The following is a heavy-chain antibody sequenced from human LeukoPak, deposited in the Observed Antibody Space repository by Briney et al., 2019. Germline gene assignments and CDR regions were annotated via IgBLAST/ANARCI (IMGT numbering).Heavy chain of an antibody. D-gene: IGHD6-19*01. J-gene: IGHJ4*02. V-gene: IGHV3-33*01. Sequence: GGSLRLSCVGSGFNFRDSGMHWVRQAPGKGLEWVAVMWNDGITGKYVDSVRGRFRVSRDNSKNTVYLQMDSLRPDDTSVYYCARDGSGWSSDYWGQGTLVTVSS. CDR3: ARDGSGWSSDY. CDR1: GFNFRDSG. CDR2: MWNDGITG.